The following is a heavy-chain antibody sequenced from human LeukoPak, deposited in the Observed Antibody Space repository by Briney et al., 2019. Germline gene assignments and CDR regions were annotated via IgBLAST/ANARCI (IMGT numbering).Heavy chain of an antibody. V-gene: IGHV4-31*03. CDR2: ISYSGST. CDR1: GGSFSRGGYS. J-gene: IGHJ4*02. D-gene: IGHD5-18*01. CDR3: AREAGYNYGQYYFDC. Sequence: SQTLSLTCTVSGGSFSRGGYSWGWFRQHPGKGLEWFGYISYSGSTYYNPSLKSRVTISVDTSENQFSLELSSVTAADTAVYYCAREAGYNYGQYYFDCWGQGTLVTVSS.